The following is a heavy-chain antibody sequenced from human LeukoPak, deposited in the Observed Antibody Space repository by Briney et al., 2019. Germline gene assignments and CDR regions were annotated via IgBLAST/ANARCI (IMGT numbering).Heavy chain of an antibody. CDR1: GFPFTSYW. CDR3: ARQRSRYCSTTSCYEFDY. CDR2: IFPGDSDT. J-gene: IGHJ4*02. V-gene: IGHV5-51*01. Sequence: GESLKISCKGSGFPFTSYWIGWVRQMPGKGLEWMGIIFPGDSDTRYSPSFQGQVTISVDKSISTAYLQWSSLKASDTAIYYCARQRSRYCSTTSCYEFDYWGQGTLVTVSS. D-gene: IGHD2-2*01.